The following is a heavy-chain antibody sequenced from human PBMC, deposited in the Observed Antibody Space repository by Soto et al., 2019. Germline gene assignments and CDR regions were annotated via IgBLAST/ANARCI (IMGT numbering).Heavy chain of an antibody. J-gene: IGHJ6*02. CDR3: ARQAMVRGVPYYYYGMDV. D-gene: IGHD3-10*01. CDR1: GGSISSSSYY. Sequence: PSETLSLTSTVSGGSISSSSYYWGWIRQPPGKGLEWIGSIYYSGSTYYNPSLKSRVTISVDTSKNQFSLKLSSVTAADTAVYYCARQAMVRGVPYYYYGMDVWGQGTTVTVSS. CDR2: IYYSGST. V-gene: IGHV4-39*01.